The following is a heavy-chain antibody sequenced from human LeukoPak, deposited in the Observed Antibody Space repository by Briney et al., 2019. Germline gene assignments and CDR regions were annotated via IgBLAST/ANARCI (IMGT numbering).Heavy chain of an antibody. Sequence: PGGALRLSRAASGFTFSDYYMSWIRQIPGKGLGWISYISGGGSTIEYADSVKGRFTISRDNAQNSLFLQMNSLRAEDTAVYFCARYRSSPIKAFDTWGQGTMVTAS. CDR1: GFTFSDYY. CDR2: ISGGGSTI. J-gene: IGHJ3*02. CDR3: ARYRSSPIKAFDT. V-gene: IGHV3-11*04. D-gene: IGHD6-6*01.